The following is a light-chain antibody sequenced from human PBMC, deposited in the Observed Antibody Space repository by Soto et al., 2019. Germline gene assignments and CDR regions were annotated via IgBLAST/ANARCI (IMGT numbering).Light chain of an antibody. CDR1: SSNVGNNF. J-gene: IGLJ1*01. CDR2: NND. CDR3: AAWDDRLSGYV. V-gene: IGLV1-47*02. Sequence: QAVVTQPPSASGTPGQRVTISCSGGSSNVGNNFVYWYQQLPGTAPTLFIYNNDHRPSGVPARFSGSKSGTSASLAISGLRSEDEADYYCAAWDDRLSGYVFGTGTKLTVL.